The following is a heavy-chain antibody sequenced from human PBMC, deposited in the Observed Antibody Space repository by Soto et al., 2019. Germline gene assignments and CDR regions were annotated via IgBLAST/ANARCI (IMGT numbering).Heavy chain of an antibody. CDR2: INHSGST. V-gene: IGHV4-34*01. J-gene: IGHJ4*02. CDR1: GGSFSAYY. D-gene: IGHD6-6*01. Sequence: QVQLEQWGAGLLKPSETLSLTCAVYGGSFSAYYWSWIRQPPGKGLEWIGEINHSGSTNYNPSLKSRVPISVDTSKSQFSLKLSSVTAADTAVYYCARTSRFDYWGQGTLVTVSA. CDR3: ARTSRFDY.